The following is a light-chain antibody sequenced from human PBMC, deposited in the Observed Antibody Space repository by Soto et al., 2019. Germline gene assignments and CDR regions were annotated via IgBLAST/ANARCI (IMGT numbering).Light chain of an antibody. CDR2: EVS. CDR1: SNDVSGYDY. V-gene: IGLV2-8*01. CDR3: SSYAGSNNHVV. Sequence: QSALTQPPSASGSPGQSVTISCTGTSNDVSGYDYVSWYQQHPGKAPKLMIYEVSTRPSGVPDRFSGSKSGNTASLTVSGLQAEDEADYYCSSYAGSNNHVVFGGGTKLTVL. J-gene: IGLJ2*01.